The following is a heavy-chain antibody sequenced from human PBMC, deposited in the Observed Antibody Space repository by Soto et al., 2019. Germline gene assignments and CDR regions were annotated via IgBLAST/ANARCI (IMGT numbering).Heavy chain of an antibody. CDR3: LLGDHRDLLAV. V-gene: IGHV3-23*01. J-gene: IGHJ6*02. CDR1: GFTFNSGA. Sequence: GGSLRLSCAASGFTFNSGAMSGVRQAPGKGLEWVSAISGSGGSTYYADSVKGRFTISRDNSKNTLYLQMNSLRAEDTAVYYCLLGDHRDLLAVWGQGTTVTVSS. CDR2: ISGSGGST. D-gene: IGHD3-10*01.